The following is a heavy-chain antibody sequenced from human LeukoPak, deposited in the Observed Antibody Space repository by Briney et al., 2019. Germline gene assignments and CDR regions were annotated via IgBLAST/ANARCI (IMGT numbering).Heavy chain of an antibody. J-gene: IGHJ4*02. D-gene: IGHD5-18*01. CDR1: GFTFSSYA. Sequence: GGSLRLPCAASGFTFSSYAMSWVRQAPGKELEWVSAISGSGGNTYYADSVKGRFTISRDNSKNTLYLQMNSLRAEDTAVYYCAKVSRQLGYVFDYWGQGTLVTVSS. CDR3: AKVSRQLGYVFDY. V-gene: IGHV3-23*01. CDR2: ISGSGGNT.